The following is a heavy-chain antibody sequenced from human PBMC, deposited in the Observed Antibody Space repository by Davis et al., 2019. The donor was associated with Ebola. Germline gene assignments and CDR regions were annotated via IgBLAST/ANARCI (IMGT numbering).Heavy chain of an antibody. Sequence: GESLKISCAASGFTFSSYAMSWARQAPGKGLEWVSAISGSGGSTYYADSVKGRFTISRDNSKNTLYLQMNSLRAEDTAVYYCAKGYCSSPTCWYYFDFWGQGTLVTVSS. CDR3: AKGYCSSPTCWYYFDF. D-gene: IGHD2-2*01. CDR2: ISGSGGST. V-gene: IGHV3-23*01. CDR1: GFTFSSYA. J-gene: IGHJ4*02.